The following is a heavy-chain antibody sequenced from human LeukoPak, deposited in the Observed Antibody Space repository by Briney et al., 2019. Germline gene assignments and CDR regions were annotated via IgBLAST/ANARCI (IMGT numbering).Heavy chain of an antibody. CDR1: GGSIRSYF. CDR2: IYISGST. D-gene: IGHD3-22*01. J-gene: IGHJ4*02. V-gene: IGHV4-4*07. CDR3: ATFYDGSGYYFGY. Sequence: PSETPSLTCGVSGGSIRSYFWSWIRQPAGKGLEWIGRIYISGSTKYNPSLKSRVTMSIDTSKNQFSLNLSSVTAADTAVYYCATFYDGSGYYFGYWGQGTLVSVSS.